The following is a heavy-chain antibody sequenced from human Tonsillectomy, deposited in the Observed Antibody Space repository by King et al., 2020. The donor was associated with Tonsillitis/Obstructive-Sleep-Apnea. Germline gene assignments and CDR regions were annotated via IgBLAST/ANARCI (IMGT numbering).Heavy chain of an antibody. CDR1: GFTFSSYW. V-gene: IGHV3-74*01. CDR3: ARVIHYDCWSGYYSWGSNYYGMDV. Sequence: VQLVESGGGLVQPGGSLRLSCAASGFTFSSYWMHWVRQAPGKGLVWVSRINSDGSSTRYADSVKGRFTISRDNAKNTLYLQMNSLRAEDTAVYYCARVIHYDCWSGYYSWGSNYYGMDVWGQGTTVTVSS. J-gene: IGHJ6*02. D-gene: IGHD3-3*01. CDR2: INSDGSST.